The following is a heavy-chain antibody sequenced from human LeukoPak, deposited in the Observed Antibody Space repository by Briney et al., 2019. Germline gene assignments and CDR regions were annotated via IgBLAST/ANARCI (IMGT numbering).Heavy chain of an antibody. CDR2: ISYDGSNK. CDR1: GFTFSSYA. CDR3: ARDGLYYYDSGSYYSYYGMDV. J-gene: IGHJ6*02. D-gene: IGHD3-10*01. V-gene: IGHV3-30-3*01. Sequence: GGSLRLSCAASGFTFSSYAMHWVRQAPGKGLEWVAVISYDGSNKYYADSVKGRFTISRDNSKNTLYLQMNSLRAEDTAVYYCARDGLYYYDSGSYYSYYGMDVWGQGTTVTVSS.